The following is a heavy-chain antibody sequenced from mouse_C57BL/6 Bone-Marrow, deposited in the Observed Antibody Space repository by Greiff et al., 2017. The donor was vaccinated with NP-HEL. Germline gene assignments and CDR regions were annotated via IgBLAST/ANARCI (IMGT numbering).Heavy chain of an antibody. V-gene: IGHV5-4*03. CDR1: GFTFSSYA. CDR2: ISDGGSYT. CDR3: AIIYDGYDWFAY. J-gene: IGHJ3*01. D-gene: IGHD2-3*01. Sequence: EVKLVESGGGLVKPGGSLKLSCAASGFTFSSYAMSWVRQTPEKRLEWVATISDGGSYTYYPDNVKGRFTISRDNAKNNLYLQMSHLKSEDTAMYYCAIIYDGYDWFAYWGQGTLVTVSA.